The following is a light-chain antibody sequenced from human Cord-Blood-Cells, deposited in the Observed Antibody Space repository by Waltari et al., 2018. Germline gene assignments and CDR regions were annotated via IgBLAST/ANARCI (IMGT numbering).Light chain of an antibody. Sequence: QSALTQPASVSGSPGQSITTPCTGTSSDVGRYHLVSWYQQHPGKAPKLLIYEGSNRPSGVSNLFSGSKSGNTASLTISGRQAEDEADYYCCSYAGSSTWVFGGGTKLTVL. V-gene: IGLV2-23*01. CDR2: EGS. CDR3: CSYAGSSTWV. CDR1: SSDVGRYHL. J-gene: IGLJ3*02.